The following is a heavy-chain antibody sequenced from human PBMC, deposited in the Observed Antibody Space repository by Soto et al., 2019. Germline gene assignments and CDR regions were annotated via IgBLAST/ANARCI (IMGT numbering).Heavy chain of an antibody. CDR2: ISYDGSNK. CDR3: ARDCLTHTPDYYYYGMDV. V-gene: IGHV3-30-3*01. D-gene: IGHD2-15*01. J-gene: IGHJ6*02. CDR1: GFTFSSYA. Sequence: QVQLVESGGGVVQPGRSLRLSCAASGFTFSSYAMHWVRQAPGKGLEWVAVISYDGSNKYYADSVKGRFTISRDNSKNTLYLQMNSLRAEDTALYYCARDCLTHTPDYYYYGMDVWGQGTTVTVSS.